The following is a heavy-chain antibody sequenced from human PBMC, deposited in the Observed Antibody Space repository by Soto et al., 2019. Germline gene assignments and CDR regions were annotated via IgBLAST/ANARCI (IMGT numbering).Heavy chain of an antibody. V-gene: IGHV4-39*01. CDR1: GGSISSSSYY. J-gene: IGHJ4*02. CDR2: IYYSGST. CDR3: ARGIQLWLHDY. D-gene: IGHD5-18*01. Sequence: QLQLQESGPGLVKPSETLSLTCTVSGGSISSSSYYWGWIRQPPGKGLEWIGSIYYSGSTYYNPSLKSRVTISVDTSKNQFSLKLSSVTAADTAVYYCARGIQLWLHDYWGQGTLVTVSS.